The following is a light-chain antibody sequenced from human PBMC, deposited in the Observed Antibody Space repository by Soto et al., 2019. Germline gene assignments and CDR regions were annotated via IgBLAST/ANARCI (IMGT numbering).Light chain of an antibody. V-gene: IGLV2-11*01. CDR2: EVS. CDR1: SGDVGGYNY. Sequence: QSALTQPPSVSGSPGQSVTISCSGTSGDVGGYNYVSWYQQHPGTAPKLVIYEVSERPSAVPDRFSGSKSGNTASLTISGLQAEDEADYYCCSYAGSDTYVFGTGTKVTVL. CDR3: CSYAGSDTYV. J-gene: IGLJ1*01.